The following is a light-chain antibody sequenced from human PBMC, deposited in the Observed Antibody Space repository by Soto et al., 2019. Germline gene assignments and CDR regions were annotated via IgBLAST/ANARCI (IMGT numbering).Light chain of an antibody. J-gene: IGLJ1*01. Sequence: QSVLTQPASVSGSPGQSITISCTGTSSDVGGSNYVSWYQQLPGKAPKLMIYHVSDRPSGVSNRFSGSKSGNTASLTISGLQAEDEADYYCAAWDDRLNGYVFGTGTKVTVL. CDR1: SSDVGGSNY. CDR2: HVS. CDR3: AAWDDRLNGYV. V-gene: IGLV2-14*01.